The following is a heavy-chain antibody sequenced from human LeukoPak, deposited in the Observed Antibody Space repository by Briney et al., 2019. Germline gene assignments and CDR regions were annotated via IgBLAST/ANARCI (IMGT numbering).Heavy chain of an antibody. J-gene: IGHJ4*02. V-gene: IGHV3-20*04. D-gene: IGHD3-9*01. CDR2: IKWNGGST. Sequence: PGGSLRLSCATSGFTFDDYGMSWVRHAPGKGLEWVSGIKWNGGSTAYADSVKGRFTISRDNAKNFLYLQMNSLRAEDTALYYCARERDILTGYYRYFFDYWGQGTLVTVSS. CDR3: ARERDILTGYYRYFFDY. CDR1: GFTFDDYG.